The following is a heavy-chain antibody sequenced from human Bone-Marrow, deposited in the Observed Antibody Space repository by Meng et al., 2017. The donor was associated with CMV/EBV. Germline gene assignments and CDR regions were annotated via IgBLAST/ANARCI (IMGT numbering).Heavy chain of an antibody. J-gene: IGHJ4*02. V-gene: IGHV4-31*02. D-gene: IGHD4-17*01. Sequence: VSGGSISSGGYYWSWIRQPPGKGLEWIGYIYYSGSTYYNPSLKSRVTISVDTSKNQFSLKLSSVTAADTAVYYCARTTTVTKTFDYWGQGTLVTVSS. CDR3: ARTTTVTKTFDY. CDR2: IYYSGST. CDR1: GGSISSGGYY.